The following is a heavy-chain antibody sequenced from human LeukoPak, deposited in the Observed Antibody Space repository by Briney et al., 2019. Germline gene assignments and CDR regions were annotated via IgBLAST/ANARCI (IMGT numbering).Heavy chain of an antibody. J-gene: IGHJ6*03. CDR2: INPNSGGT. Sequence: ASVKVSCKASGGTFSSYAISWVRQAPGQGLEWMGWINPNSGGTNYAQKFQGRVTMTRDTSISTAYMELSRLRSDDTAVYYCARFGGWGDYYMDLWGKGTTVTVSS. CDR3: ARFGGWGDYYMDL. CDR1: GGTFSSYA. D-gene: IGHD3-10*01. V-gene: IGHV1-2*02.